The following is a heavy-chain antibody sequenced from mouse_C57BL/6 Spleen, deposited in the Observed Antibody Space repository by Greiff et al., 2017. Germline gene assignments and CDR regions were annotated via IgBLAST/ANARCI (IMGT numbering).Heavy chain of an antibody. D-gene: IGHD1-1*01. Sequence: QVQLQQSGAELARPGASVKLSCKASGYTFTSYGISWVKQRTGQGLEWIGEIYPRSGNTYYNEKFKGKATLTADKSSSTAYVELRSLTSEDSAVYVCASDWVTTVEYYFDYWGQGTTLTVSS. CDR3: ASDWVTTVEYYFDY. V-gene: IGHV1-81*01. CDR1: GYTFTSYG. CDR2: IYPRSGNT. J-gene: IGHJ2*01.